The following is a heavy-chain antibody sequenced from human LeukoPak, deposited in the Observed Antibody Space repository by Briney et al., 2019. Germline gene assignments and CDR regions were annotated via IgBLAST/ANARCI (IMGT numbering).Heavy chain of an antibody. CDR3: ARTLGLARSRYPFDG. Sequence: PSETLSLTCTVSGGSISSSNYYWGWIRQPPGKGLEWIGSMYYSGNTDYNPSLKSRVTISVDTSKNQFSLKVNSVTAADTAVYYCARTLGLARSRYPFDGGGHETLVTVSS. J-gene: IGHJ4*01. CDR1: GGSISSSNYY. CDR2: MYYSGNT. V-gene: IGHV4-39*01. D-gene: IGHD1-14*01.